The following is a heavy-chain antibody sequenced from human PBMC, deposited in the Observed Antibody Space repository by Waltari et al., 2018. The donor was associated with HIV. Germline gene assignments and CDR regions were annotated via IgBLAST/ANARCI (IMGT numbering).Heavy chain of an antibody. CDR1: GESFRDYH. V-gene: IGHV4-34*01. Sequence: QVELQQWGTGLLTTSETLPPKCALYGESFRDYHTERSQSVNRTNWTWFRQPPGKGLEWIGEIYQTGSTNSNPSLKSRLSMSIDTIKKQFSLKLISVTAADTAVYYCARGVSPDHLWASYPDFWGQGTLVTVSS. CDR2: IYQTGST. J-gene: IGHJ4*02. CDR3: ARGVSPDHLWASYPDF. D-gene: IGHD3-16*02.